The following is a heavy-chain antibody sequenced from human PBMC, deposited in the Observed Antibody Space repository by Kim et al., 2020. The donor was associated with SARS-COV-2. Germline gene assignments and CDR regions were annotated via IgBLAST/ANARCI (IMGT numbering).Heavy chain of an antibody. D-gene: IGHD6-6*01. V-gene: IGHV3-33*01. CDR1: GFTFSSYG. CDR3: ARDDQARGKQLARDVTGDY. CDR2: IWYDGSNK. J-gene: IGHJ4*02. Sequence: GGSLRLSCAASGFTFSSYGMYWVRQAPGKGLEWVAVIWYDGSNKYYADSVKGRFTISRDNSKNTLYLQMNSLRAEDTAVYYCARDDQARGKQLARDVTGDYWGQGTLVTVSS.